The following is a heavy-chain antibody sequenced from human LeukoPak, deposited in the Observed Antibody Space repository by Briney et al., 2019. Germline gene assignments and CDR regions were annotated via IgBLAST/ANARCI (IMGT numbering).Heavy chain of an antibody. V-gene: IGHV3-7*01. J-gene: IGHJ4*02. Sequence: GGSLRLSCAASGFTFSGYWMSWVRQAPGKGLEWVANIKHDGSEKYFVDSVKGRFTISRDNAKNSLYLQMNSLRAEDTAVFYCARTRGFPLSYFDYWGQGTLVTVSS. CDR2: IKHDGSEK. CDR3: ARTRGFPLSYFDY. CDR1: GFTFSGYW. D-gene: IGHD3-10*01.